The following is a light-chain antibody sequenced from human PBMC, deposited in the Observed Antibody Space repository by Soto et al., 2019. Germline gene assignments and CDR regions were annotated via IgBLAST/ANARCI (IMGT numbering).Light chain of an antibody. V-gene: IGKV3-15*01. CDR3: QQYNNWPPYT. Sequence: EIVMSQSPATLSVSPGERATLACRASQSVGSNLAWYLQKPGQAPRLVIYAASTRVTGVPARFSGSGSGTEFTLTISSLQSEDFAVYYCQQYNNWPPYTFGLGTKLEIK. CDR1: QSVGSN. J-gene: IGKJ2*01. CDR2: AAS.